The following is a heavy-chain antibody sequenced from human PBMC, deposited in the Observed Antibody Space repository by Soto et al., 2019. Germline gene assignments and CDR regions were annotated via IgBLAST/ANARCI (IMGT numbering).Heavy chain of an antibody. CDR1: GFTFSSYA. CDR2: ISGGGGST. D-gene: IGHD6-13*01. V-gene: IGHV3-23*01. CDR3: AKGYAYSSSWYYRYFDS. Sequence: GGSLRLSCAASGFTFSSYAMSWVRQAPGKGLEWVSAISGGGGSTNYADSVKGRFTTSRDNSKNTLFLQMNSLRAEDTAVYFCAKGYAYSSSWYYRYFDSWGQGTLVTVSS. J-gene: IGHJ4*02.